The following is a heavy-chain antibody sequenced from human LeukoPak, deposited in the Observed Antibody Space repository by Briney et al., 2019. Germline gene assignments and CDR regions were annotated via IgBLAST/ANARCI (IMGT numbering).Heavy chain of an antibody. CDR3: TRVLAYCGGDCYSSFDY. CDR2: IRSKAYGGTT. V-gene: IGHV3-49*04. D-gene: IGHD2-21*02. CDR1: GFTFCDYA. Sequence: GGSLRLSCTASGFTFCDYAMSWVRQAPGRGLEWVGFIRSKAYGGTTEYAASVKGRFTISRDDSKSIAYLQMNSLKTEDTAVYYCTRVLAYCGGDCYSSFDYWGQGTLVTVSS. J-gene: IGHJ4*02.